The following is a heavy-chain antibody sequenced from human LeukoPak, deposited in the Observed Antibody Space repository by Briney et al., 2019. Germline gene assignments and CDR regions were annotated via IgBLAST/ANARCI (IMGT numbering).Heavy chain of an antibody. J-gene: IGHJ4*02. CDR3: ARRAGGYSHPYDY. D-gene: IGHD4-23*01. V-gene: IGHV3-21*04. CDR1: GFTFSNYS. Sequence: GGSLRLSCAASGFTFSNYSMNWVRQAPGKGLEWVSSISSSSSYIYYADSVKGRFTISRDISKNTVYLQMNSLRAEDTAVYYCARRAGGYSHPYDYWGQGILVTVSS. CDR2: ISSSSSYI.